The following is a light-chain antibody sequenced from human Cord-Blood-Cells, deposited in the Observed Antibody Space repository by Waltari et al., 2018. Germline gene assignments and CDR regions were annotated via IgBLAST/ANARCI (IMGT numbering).Light chain of an antibody. CDR3: MQGIHLPWT. CDR1: QSLLHSDGKTY. CDR2: EVS. J-gene: IGKJ1*01. Sequence: DIVMTQTPRSLSVTPGQPASISCKSSQSLLHSDGKTYLYWYLQKPGQSPQLLIYEVSSRSSGVPDRFSGSGSGTDFTLKISRVEAEDVGVYYCMQGIHLPWTFGQGTKVEIK. V-gene: IGKV2-29*02.